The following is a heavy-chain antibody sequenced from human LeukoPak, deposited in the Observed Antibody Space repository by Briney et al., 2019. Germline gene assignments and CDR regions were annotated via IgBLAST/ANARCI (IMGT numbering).Heavy chain of an antibody. D-gene: IGHD3/OR15-3a*01. CDR2: IYYSGNT. J-gene: IGHJ4*02. V-gene: IGHV4-39*01. Sequence: SETLSLTCTVSGVSISSSNSYWGWIRQPPGEGLEWIGSIYYSGNTYYNASLESQVSISIDTSKNQFSLRLTSVTAADTAVYYCARQTGSGLFILPGGQGTLVTVSS. CDR3: ARQTGSGLFILP. CDR1: GVSISSSNSY.